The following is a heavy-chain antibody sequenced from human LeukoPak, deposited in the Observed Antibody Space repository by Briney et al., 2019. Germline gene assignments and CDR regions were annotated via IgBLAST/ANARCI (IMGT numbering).Heavy chain of an antibody. CDR1: GFTFSSYA. D-gene: IGHD3-10*01. Sequence: GGSLRLSCAASGFTFSSYAMSWVRQAPGKGLEWVSAISGSGGSTYYADSVRGRFTISRDNSKNTLYLQMNSLRAEDTAVYYCAKTTIVRVVTPVDVWGQGTTVTVSS. V-gene: IGHV3-23*01. CDR2: ISGSGGST. J-gene: IGHJ6*02. CDR3: AKTTIVRVVTPVDV.